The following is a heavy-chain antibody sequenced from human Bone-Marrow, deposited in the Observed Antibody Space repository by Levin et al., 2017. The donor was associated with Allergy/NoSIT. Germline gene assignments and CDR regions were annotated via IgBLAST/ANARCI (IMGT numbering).Heavy chain of an antibody. CDR2: MNPNSGNT. V-gene: IGHV1-8*01. CDR1: GYTFTSYD. D-gene: IGHD2-2*01. Sequence: GESLKISCKASGYTFTSYDINWVRQATGQGLEWMGWMNPNSGNTGYAQKFQGRVTMTRNTSISTAYMELSSLRSEDTAVYYCARIRLVGNMQDIVVVPAAHYYYYGMDVWGQGTTVTVSS. CDR3: ARIRLVGNMQDIVVVPAAHYYYYGMDV. J-gene: IGHJ6*02.